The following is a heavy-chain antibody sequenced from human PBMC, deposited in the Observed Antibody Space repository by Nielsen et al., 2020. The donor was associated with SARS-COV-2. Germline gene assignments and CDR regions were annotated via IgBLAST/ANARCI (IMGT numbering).Heavy chain of an antibody. V-gene: IGHV3-9*01. CDR2: ISWNSGSI. CDR1: GFTFDDYA. CDR3: ATLQLGHYYYYGMDV. J-gene: IGHJ6*02. D-gene: IGHD5-18*01. Sequence: SLRLSCAASGFTFDDYAMHWVRQAPGKGLEWVSGISWNSGSIGYADSVKGRFTISRDNAKNSLYLQMNSLRAEDTALYYCATLQLGHYYYYGMDVWGQGTTVTVSS.